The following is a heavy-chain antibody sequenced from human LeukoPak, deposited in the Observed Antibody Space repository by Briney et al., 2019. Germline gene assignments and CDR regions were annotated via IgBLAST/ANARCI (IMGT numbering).Heavy chain of an antibody. CDR2: ISAYNGNT. D-gene: IGHD3-22*01. J-gene: IGHJ4*02. CDR1: GYTCTSYG. V-gene: IGHV1-18*01. Sequence: GASVKVSCKASGYTCTSYGISWVRQAPGQGLEWMGWISAYNGNTNYAQKLQGRVTMTTDTSTSTAYMELRSLRSDDTAVYYCARVLIHYDSSGYYYVRPRYFDYWGQGTLVTVSS. CDR3: ARVLIHYDSSGYYYVRPRYFDY.